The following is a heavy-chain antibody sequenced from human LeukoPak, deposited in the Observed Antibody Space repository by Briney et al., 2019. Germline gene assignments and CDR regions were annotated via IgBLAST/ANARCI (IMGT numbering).Heavy chain of an antibody. CDR3: ARQFGPTDAFDI. V-gene: IGHV1-2*02. CDR1: GITIAGYD. D-gene: IGHD3-16*01. Sequence: ASVKVSCKASGITIAGYDVHWVPQAPGHGLEWMGRIKPRFSGTNHAEKFQGRVTMTRDTSMTTAYMELSSLTSDATAVYYCARQFGPTDAFDIWGQGTMVTVSS. CDR2: IKPRFSGT. J-gene: IGHJ3*02.